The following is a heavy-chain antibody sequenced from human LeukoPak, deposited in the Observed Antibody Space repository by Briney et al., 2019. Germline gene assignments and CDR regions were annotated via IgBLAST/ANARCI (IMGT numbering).Heavy chain of an antibody. CDR3: AREKQELDY. CDR1: GFTFSSYA. V-gene: IGHV3-23*01. D-gene: IGHD3-10*01. CDR2: ISGSGGST. J-gene: IGHJ4*02. Sequence: GGSLRLSCAASGFTFSSYAMSWVRQAPGKGLEWVSAISGSGGSTYYADSVKGRFTISRDNADNSLYLQMNSLRAEDTAIYYCAREKQELDYWGQGTLVTVSS.